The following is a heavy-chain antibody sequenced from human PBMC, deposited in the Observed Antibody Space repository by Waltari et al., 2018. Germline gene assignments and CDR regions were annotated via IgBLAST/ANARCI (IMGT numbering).Heavy chain of an antibody. CDR3: ASPYYYDSSGYYSGAFDI. CDR1: GYTFTSYA. CDR2: INAGNGNT. Sequence: QVQLVQSGAEVKKPGASVKVSCKASGYTFTSYAMHWVRQAPGTRLEWMGWINAGNGNTKYSQKFQGRVTITRDTSASTAYMELSSLRSEDTAVYYCASPYYYDSSGYYSGAFDIWGQGTMVTVSS. D-gene: IGHD3-22*01. V-gene: IGHV1-3*01. J-gene: IGHJ3*02.